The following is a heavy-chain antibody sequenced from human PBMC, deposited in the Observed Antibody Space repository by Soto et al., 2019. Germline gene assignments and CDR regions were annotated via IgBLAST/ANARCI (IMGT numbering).Heavy chain of an antibody. V-gene: IGHV1-18*01. Sequence: AASVKVSCKASGYTFNSYGINWVRQAPGQGLEWMGWISAYDGNTYSAQNLQGRVTMTTDTSTSTAYMELRSLRSDDTAVYYCARDLGYCRSSSCATAGEFDYWGQGTLVTVSS. D-gene: IGHD2-2*01. CDR2: ISAYDGNT. J-gene: IGHJ4*02. CDR3: ARDLGYCRSSSCATAGEFDY. CDR1: GYTFNSYG.